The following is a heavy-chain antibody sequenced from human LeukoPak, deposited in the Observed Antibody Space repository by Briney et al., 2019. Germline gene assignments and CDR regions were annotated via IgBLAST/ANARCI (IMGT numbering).Heavy chain of an antibody. J-gene: IGHJ4*02. CDR2: IYSGGTT. CDR1: GFTVSSNY. D-gene: IGHD1-26*01. Sequence: PGGSLRLSCAASGFTVSSNYMSWVRQAPGKGLEWVSVIYSGGTTYYADSVKGRFTISRDNSKNTLYLQMNSLRADDTAVYYCASDLVGATEGAFDTWGQRTLVTVSS. V-gene: IGHV3-66*01. CDR3: ASDLVGATEGAFDT.